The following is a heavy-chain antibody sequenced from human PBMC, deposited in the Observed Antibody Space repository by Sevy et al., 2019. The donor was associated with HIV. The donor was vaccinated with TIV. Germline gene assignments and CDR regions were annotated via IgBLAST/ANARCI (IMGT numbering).Heavy chain of an antibody. CDR3: ARDLAHGSADYHDNYIDF. CDR1: GFTFSTYW. J-gene: IGHJ4*02. D-gene: IGHD4-17*01. Sequence: GGSLRLSCAASGFTFSTYWMTWVRQAPGTGLEWVANIKYDGSEKYYVDSVKGRFTISRDNAKNSLYLQMNSLRAEDTAVYYCARDLAHGSADYHDNYIDFWGQGTLVTVSS. V-gene: IGHV3-7*01. CDR2: IKYDGSEK.